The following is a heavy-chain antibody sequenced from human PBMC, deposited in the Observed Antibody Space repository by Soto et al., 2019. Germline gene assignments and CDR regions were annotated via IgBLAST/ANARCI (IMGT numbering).Heavy chain of an antibody. CDR1: GYSFTSYW. V-gene: IGHV5-51*01. J-gene: IGHJ6*02. CDR3: ARQRLEYRLIKPYYYYGMVV. D-gene: IGHD3-3*01. Sequence: PGESLKISCKGSGYSFTSYWIGWVRQMPGKGLEWMGIIYPGDSDTRYSPSFQGQVTISADKSISTAYLQWSSLKASDTAMYYCARQRLEYRLIKPYYYYGMVVWGQGTTVTVSS. CDR2: IYPGDSDT.